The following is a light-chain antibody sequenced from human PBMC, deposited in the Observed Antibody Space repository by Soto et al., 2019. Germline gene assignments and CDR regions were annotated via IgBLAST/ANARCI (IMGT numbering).Light chain of an antibody. CDR3: QQRSNWPPT. J-gene: IGKJ4*01. CDR1: QSVSSY. V-gene: IGKV3-11*01. Sequence: EIVLTQSPATLSLSPGERATLSCRASQSVSSYLAWFQQKPGQAPRLLIYDASNRATGIPPRFSGSGSGTDFTLTISSLEPEDFAVYYCQQRSNWPPTFGGGTKVDIK. CDR2: DAS.